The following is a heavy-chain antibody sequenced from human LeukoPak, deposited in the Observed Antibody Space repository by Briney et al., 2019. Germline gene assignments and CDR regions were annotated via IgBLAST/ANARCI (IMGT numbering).Heavy chain of an antibody. D-gene: IGHD3-22*01. Sequence: ASVKVSCKASGGTFSSYAISWVRQAPGQGLEWMGWISAYNGNTNYAQKLQGRVTMTTDTSTSTAYMELRSLRSDDTAVYYCARVDRHYYDSSGYLPGSNYFDYWGQGTLVTVSS. J-gene: IGHJ4*02. CDR1: GGTFSSYA. CDR2: ISAYNGNT. CDR3: ARVDRHYYDSSGYLPGSNYFDY. V-gene: IGHV1-18*01.